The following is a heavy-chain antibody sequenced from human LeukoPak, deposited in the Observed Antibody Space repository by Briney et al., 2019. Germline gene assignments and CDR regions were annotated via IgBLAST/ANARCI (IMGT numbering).Heavy chain of an antibody. Sequence: ASVKVSCKASGGSFSSYVITWVRQAPGQGLEWMGRIIPVLGVSNFAQKFQGRVTITAEKSTNTAHMELSRLESGDTAVYYCARVSGSSWQFLDYWGQGTLVTVSS. D-gene: IGHD6-13*01. CDR3: ARVSGSSWQFLDY. CDR2: IIPVLGVS. CDR1: GGSFSSYV. J-gene: IGHJ4*02. V-gene: IGHV1-69*04.